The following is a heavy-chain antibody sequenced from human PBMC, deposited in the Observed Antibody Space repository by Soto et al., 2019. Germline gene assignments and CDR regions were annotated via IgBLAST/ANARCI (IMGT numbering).Heavy chain of an antibody. Sequence: QVQLQQWGAGLLKPSETLSLTCAVYGGSFSGYYWSWIRQPPGKGLEWIGEINHSGSTNYNPSLKRRVTISVDTSKNQFSLKLSSVTAADTAVYYCAREVVVVAATKTNDAFDIWGQGTMVTVSS. V-gene: IGHV4-34*01. CDR3: AREVVVVAATKTNDAFDI. D-gene: IGHD2-15*01. CDR2: INHSGST. CDR1: GGSFSGYY. J-gene: IGHJ3*02.